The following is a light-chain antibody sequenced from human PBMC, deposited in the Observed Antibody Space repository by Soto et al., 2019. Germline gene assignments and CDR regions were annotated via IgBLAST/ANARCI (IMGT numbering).Light chain of an antibody. J-gene: IGLJ1*01. CDR1: SSNIGAEYD. Sequence: QSVLTQPPSVSGAPGQRIAISCTGSSSNIGAEYDVHWYQQLPGTAPKRLIYGDNNRPSGVPDRFSGSKSGTSASLAITGHQPEDEADYYCQSYDSSLTTFVFGTGTKLTVL. CDR3: QSYDSSLTTFV. V-gene: IGLV1-40*01. CDR2: GDN.